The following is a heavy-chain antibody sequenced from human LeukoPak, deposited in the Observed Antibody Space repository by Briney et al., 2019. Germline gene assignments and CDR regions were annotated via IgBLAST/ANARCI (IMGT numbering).Heavy chain of an antibody. V-gene: IGHV3-7*01. J-gene: IGHJ4*02. CDR1: GLTFSSSW. CDR3: ARDLAYSRLDY. Sequence: GGSLRLSCAVSGLTFSSSWMDWVRQAPGKGQEWVASINPDGNKKYSADSVKGRFTISRDNAENSLYLQMNSLRVEDTAFYYCARDLAYSRLDYWGQGMLVTVSS. CDR2: INPDGNKK. D-gene: IGHD5-18*01.